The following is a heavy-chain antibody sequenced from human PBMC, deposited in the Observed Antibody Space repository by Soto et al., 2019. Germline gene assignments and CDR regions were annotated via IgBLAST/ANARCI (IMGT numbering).Heavy chain of an antibody. CDR1: GFTFSSYS. D-gene: IGHD2-15*01. Sequence: EVQLVESGGGLVQPGGSLRLSCAASGFTFSSYSMNWVRQAPGKGLEWVSYISSSSSTIYYADSVKGRFTISRDNAKNSLYLQMNSLRAEDTAVYYCARDSSYCSGGSCDEDAFDIWGQGTMVTVSS. CDR3: ARDSSYCSGGSCDEDAFDI. J-gene: IGHJ3*02. V-gene: IGHV3-48*01. CDR2: ISSSSSTI.